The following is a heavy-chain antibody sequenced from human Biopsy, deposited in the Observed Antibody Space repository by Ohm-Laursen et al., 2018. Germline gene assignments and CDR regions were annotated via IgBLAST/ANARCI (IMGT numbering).Heavy chain of an antibody. D-gene: IGHD3-16*01. V-gene: IGHV4-59*01. CDR2: IYYTGST. CDR3: ARDSRGGHLNTTLITGKNLDS. CDR1: RDSISNYY. J-gene: IGHJ4*02. Sequence: PSETLSLTCTVSRDSISNYYWTRIRQSPGKGLEWIGYIYYTGSTNYNPPVKSRVTISVDTSKNQFSLKLNSVTAADTAVYFCARDSRGGHLNTTLITGKNLDSWGQGILVTVSS.